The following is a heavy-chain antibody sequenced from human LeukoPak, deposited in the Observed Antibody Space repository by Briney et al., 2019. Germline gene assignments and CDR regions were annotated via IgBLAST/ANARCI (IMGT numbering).Heavy chain of an antibody. D-gene: IGHD3-22*01. CDR2: IYYTGRT. CDR3: ARLLDNDNSGDPDTFDV. V-gene: IGHV4-59*11. CDR1: GGSISRHY. J-gene: IGHJ3*01. Sequence: SETLSLTCGVSGGSISRHYWSWIRQPPGKGLEWIGFIYYTGRTRYNPSLQRRVTISVGTSEKKFSLKLTSVTAADTAVYYCARLLDNDNSGDPDTFDVWGQGTVVTVSS.